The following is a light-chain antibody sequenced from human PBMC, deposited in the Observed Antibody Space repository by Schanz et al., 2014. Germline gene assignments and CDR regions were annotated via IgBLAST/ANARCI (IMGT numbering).Light chain of an antibody. Sequence: QSALTQPASVSGSPGQSITISCTGTSSDVGGYNYVSWYQQHPGKAPKLMIYEVNKRPSGVPDRFSGSKSGNTASLTVSGLQAEDEADYYCCSYAGSTNLRFGGGTKLTVL. CDR1: SSDVGGYNY. CDR3: CSYAGSTNLR. CDR2: EVN. J-gene: IGLJ3*02. V-gene: IGLV2-8*01.